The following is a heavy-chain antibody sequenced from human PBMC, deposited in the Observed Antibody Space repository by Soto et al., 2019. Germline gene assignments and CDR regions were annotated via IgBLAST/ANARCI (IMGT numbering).Heavy chain of an antibody. J-gene: IGHJ4*02. CDR2: VNTYKGNT. Sequence: QVQLVQSGAEVEKPGASVKVSCKASGYSFTDYGFTWVRQAPGQGLEWMGWVNTYKGNTNYAQKFQGRVTMTTDTSTSTAYMELRGLRSDDTALYYCARERGNYMYFDYWGQGTLVTVSS. D-gene: IGHD1-7*01. V-gene: IGHV1-18*01. CDR1: GYSFTDYG. CDR3: ARERGNYMYFDY.